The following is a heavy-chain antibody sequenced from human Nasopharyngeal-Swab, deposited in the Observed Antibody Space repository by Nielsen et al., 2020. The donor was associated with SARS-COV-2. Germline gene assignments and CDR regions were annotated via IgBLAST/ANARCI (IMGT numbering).Heavy chain of an antibody. CDR3: ASPPLDSSGYYYGFHY. V-gene: IGHV3-30-3*01. Sequence: GGSLRLSRAASGFTFSSSAMHWVRQAPGKGLEWVAVISYDGSNKYFADSVKGRFTISRDNSKNTLYLQMNSLRAEDTAVYYCASPPLDSSGYYYGFHYWGRGTLVTVSS. J-gene: IGHJ4*02. CDR1: GFTFSSSA. CDR2: ISYDGSNK. D-gene: IGHD3-22*01.